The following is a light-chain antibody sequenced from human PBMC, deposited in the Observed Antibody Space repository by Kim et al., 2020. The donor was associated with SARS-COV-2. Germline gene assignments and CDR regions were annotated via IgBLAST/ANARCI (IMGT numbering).Light chain of an antibody. J-gene: IGKJ3*01. CDR3: QQSYS. V-gene: IGKV1-39*01. CDR2: AAS. CDR1: QTINSY. Sequence: SSLSASVGDSVTITCRASQTINSYLKWYQQKPGKAPKRLIYAASTLNVGVPSRFSGSGSGTDFTLTISSLQPDDFATYYCQQSYSFGPGTKVDIK.